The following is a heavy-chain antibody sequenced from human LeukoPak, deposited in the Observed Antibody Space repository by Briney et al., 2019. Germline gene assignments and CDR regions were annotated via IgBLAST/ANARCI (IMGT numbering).Heavy chain of an antibody. D-gene: IGHD5-18*01. CDR1: GITFSTYG. CDR2: ISGSGGNT. J-gene: IGHJ5*02. CDR3: AKLNGLWLRELTNWFDP. V-gene: IGHV3-23*01. Sequence: GGSLRLSCAGSGITFSTYGMSWVRQAPGKGLKWVSTISGSGGNTYYADSVKGRFTISRDNSKSTLYLQMNSLRAEDTAVYYCAKLNGLWLRELTNWFDPWGQGTLVTVSS.